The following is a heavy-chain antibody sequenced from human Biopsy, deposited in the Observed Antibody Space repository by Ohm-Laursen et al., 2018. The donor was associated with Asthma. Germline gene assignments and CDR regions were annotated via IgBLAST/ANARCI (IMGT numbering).Heavy chain of an antibody. CDR3: ARGVDRVTGLLDHFDS. D-gene: IGHD2-21*02. CDR2: VYYSGST. J-gene: IGHJ4*02. CDR1: GGSINNFY. V-gene: IGHV4-59*01. Sequence: GTLSLTCTVSGGSINNFYWSWIRQPPGKGLESIGHVYYSGSTNYNPSLKSRVTISIDASNNQFSLKLTSVTAADTAVYYCARGVDRVTGLLDHFDSWGQGTLVTVSS.